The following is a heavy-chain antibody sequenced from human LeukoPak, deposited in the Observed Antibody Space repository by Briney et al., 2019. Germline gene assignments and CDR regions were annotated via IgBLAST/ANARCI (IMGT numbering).Heavy chain of an antibody. CDR3: AKAVAGTRGFLTYYYYGMDV. CDR2: ISYDGSNK. Sequence: GRSLGLSCAASGFTFSSYGMHWVRQAPGKGLEWVAVISYDGSNKYYADSVKGRFTISRDNSKNTLYLQMNSLRAEDTAVYYCAKAVAGTRGFLTYYYYGMDVWGQGTTVTVSS. V-gene: IGHV3-30*18. CDR1: GFTFSSYG. D-gene: IGHD6-19*01. J-gene: IGHJ6*02.